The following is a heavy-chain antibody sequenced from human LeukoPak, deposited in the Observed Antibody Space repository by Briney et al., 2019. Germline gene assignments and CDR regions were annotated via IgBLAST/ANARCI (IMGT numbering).Heavy chain of an antibody. CDR3: AREGGSGTIDY. J-gene: IGHJ4*02. CDR1: GGSISSGGYS. CDR2: IYHSGST. D-gene: IGHD3-10*01. Sequence: SETLSLTCAVSGGSISSGGYSWSWIRQPPGKGLEWIGYIYHSGSTYYNPSPKSRVTILVDRSKNQFSLKLNSVTAADTAVYYCAREGGSGTIDYWGQGTLVTVSS. V-gene: IGHV4-30-2*01.